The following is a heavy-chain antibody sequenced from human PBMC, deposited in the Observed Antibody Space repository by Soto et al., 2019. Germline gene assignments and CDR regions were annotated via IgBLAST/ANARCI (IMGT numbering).Heavy chain of an antibody. J-gene: IGHJ4*02. Sequence: SETLSLTCTVSGTSISSGDYYWSWIRQHPGKGLEWIGYIYYSGSTYYNPSLKSRVTISVDTSKNQFSLKLSSVTAADTAVYYCARNVARGGNFDYWGQGTLVTVSS. D-gene: IGHD3-16*01. CDR1: GTSISSGDYY. CDR2: IYYSGST. CDR3: ARNVARGGNFDY. V-gene: IGHV4-31*03.